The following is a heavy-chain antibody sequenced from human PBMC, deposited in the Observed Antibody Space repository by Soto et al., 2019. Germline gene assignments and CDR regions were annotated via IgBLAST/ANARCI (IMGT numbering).Heavy chain of an antibody. V-gene: IGHV4-61*01. Sequence: SETLSLTCTVSGGSVSDDNYYWSWIRQPPGKRLEWIGYIYHTGSTNFNPSLKSRVTMSVDTSKNQFSLTLNSVTAADTAVYYCARGNWKGDYWGQGTLVTVSS. J-gene: IGHJ4*02. CDR2: IYHTGST. CDR3: ARGNWKGDY. D-gene: IGHD1-20*01. CDR1: GGSVSDDNYY.